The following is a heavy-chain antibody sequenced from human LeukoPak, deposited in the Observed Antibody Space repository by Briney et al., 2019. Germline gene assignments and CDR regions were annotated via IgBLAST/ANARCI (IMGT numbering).Heavy chain of an antibody. CDR3: AKERGILCGSSCAIDY. D-gene: IGHD3-10*01. J-gene: IGHJ4*02. V-gene: IGHV3-23*01. CDR2: ISGSGNST. CDR1: GFTFSSYA. Sequence: HSGGSLRLSCAASGFTFSSYAMSWVRQAPGKGLEWVSAISGSGNSTYYADSVKGRFTISRDNSKNTLYLQMNSLRAEDTAVYYCAKERGILCGSSCAIDYWGQGTLVTVSS.